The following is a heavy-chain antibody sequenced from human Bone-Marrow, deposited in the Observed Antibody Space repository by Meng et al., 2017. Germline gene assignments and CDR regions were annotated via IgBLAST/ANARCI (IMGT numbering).Heavy chain of an antibody. CDR3: ARGPTTMAHDFDY. CDR1: GGSFSDYY. D-gene: IGHD4-11*01. Sequence: HVHLHQVVPVLLKPSETLSLTCVVYGGSFSDYYWSWIRQPPGKGLEWIGEINHSGSTNYNPSLESRATISVDTSQNNLSLKLSSVTAADSAVYYCARGPTTMAHDFDYWGQGTLVTVSS. CDR2: INHSGST. V-gene: IGHV4-34*01. J-gene: IGHJ4*02.